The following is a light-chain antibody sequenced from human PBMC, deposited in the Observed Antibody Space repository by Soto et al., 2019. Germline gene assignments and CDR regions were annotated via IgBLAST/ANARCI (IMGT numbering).Light chain of an antibody. J-gene: IGLJ2*01. CDR1: SSDLGGYNY. CDR3: SSYTSSSAYLL. V-gene: IGLV2-14*01. Sequence: QSALTQPASVSGSPGQSITISCTGTSSDLGGYNYVSWYQQHPGKAPKLMMYDVSNRPSGVSNRFSGSKSGNTASLTISGLQAEDEADYYCSSYTSSSAYLLFGGGTKLTVL. CDR2: DVS.